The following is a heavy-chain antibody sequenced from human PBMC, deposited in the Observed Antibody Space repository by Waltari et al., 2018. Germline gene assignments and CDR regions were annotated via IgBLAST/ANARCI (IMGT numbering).Heavy chain of an antibody. V-gene: IGHV4-31*03. CDR2: IYHSGST. CDR1: GGSINSAAYY. Sequence: QVQLQESGPGLVKPSQPLSLTCTVSGGSINSAAYYWSWIRHHPGKGLEYIGYIYHSGSTYYKSSLRSRLSMSIDTSQNQFSLRLTSMTPADTAVYYCVRDRGYGGKSGLFDSWGQGIQVTVSP. J-gene: IGHJ4*02. D-gene: IGHD2-15*01. CDR3: VRDRGYGGKSGLFDS.